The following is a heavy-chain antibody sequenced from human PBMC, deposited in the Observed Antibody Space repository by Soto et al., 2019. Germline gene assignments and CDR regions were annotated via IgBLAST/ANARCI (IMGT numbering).Heavy chain of an antibody. CDR2: ISSSSSTI. CDR1: GFTFSSYS. CDR3: ARSYYYDSSGYLVPFDY. J-gene: IGHJ4*02. V-gene: IGHV3-48*02. Sequence: GGSLRLSCAASGFTFSSYSMNWVRQAPGKGMEWVSYISSSSSTIYYADSVKGRFTISRDNAKNSLYLQMNSLRDEDTAVYYCARSYYYDSSGYLVPFDYWGQGTLVTVSS. D-gene: IGHD3-22*01.